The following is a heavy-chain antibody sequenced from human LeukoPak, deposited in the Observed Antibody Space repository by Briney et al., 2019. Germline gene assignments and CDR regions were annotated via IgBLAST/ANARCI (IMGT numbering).Heavy chain of an antibody. V-gene: IGHV3-7*01. D-gene: IGHD5-18*01. CDR1: GFTFSSYW. Sequence: GGSLRLSCAASGFTFSSYWMSWVRQAPGKGLEWVANIKQDGSEKYYVDSVRGRFIVSRDNAKNSLYLQMNSLRAEDTAVYYCARDWTDTAMGVFDYWGQGTLVTVSS. CDR3: ARDWTDTAMGVFDY. J-gene: IGHJ4*02. CDR2: IKQDGSEK.